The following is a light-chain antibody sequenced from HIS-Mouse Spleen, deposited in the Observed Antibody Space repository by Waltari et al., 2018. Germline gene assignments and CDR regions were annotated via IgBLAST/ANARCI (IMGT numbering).Light chain of an antibody. V-gene: IGKV1-9*01. J-gene: IGKJ1*01. CDR1: QGISSY. CDR3: QQLNSYPPT. Sequence: EIQLTQSPSFLSASVGDRVTITCRASQGISSYLAWYQQKPGKAPKLLIYAASTLQSGVPSRFSGSGSGTEFTLTIRSLQPEDFATYYCQQLNSYPPTFGQGTKVEIK. CDR2: AAS.